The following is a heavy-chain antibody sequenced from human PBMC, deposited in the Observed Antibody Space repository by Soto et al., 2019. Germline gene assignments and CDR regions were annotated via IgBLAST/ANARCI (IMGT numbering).Heavy chain of an antibody. CDR2: IYHDGTT. CDR3: AREVGDYDLDC. J-gene: IGHJ3*01. Sequence: SETLSLTCTVSGGYVSSYYWSWIRQPPGKGLEWIGYIYHDGTTKYNPSLESRGAISIDMSRNQFSLKLSSVTAADTAVYYCAREVGDYDLDCWGQGTMVTVS. V-gene: IGHV4-59*02. D-gene: IGHD4-17*01. CDR1: GGYVSSYY.